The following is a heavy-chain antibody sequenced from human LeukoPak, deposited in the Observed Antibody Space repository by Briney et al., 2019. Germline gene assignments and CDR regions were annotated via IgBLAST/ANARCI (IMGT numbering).Heavy chain of an antibody. V-gene: IGHV4-4*07. CDR3: ARGNDFWSGGYYFDY. Sequence: SETLSLTCTVSGGSISGFYWSWIRQPAGKGLEWIGRIYSTGSTNYNPSLKSRVTMSVDKSRNHFSLKLTSVTAADTAVYHCARGNDFWSGGYYFDYWDHGTLVTVSS. CDR1: GGSISGFY. D-gene: IGHD3-3*01. J-gene: IGHJ4*01. CDR2: IYSTGST.